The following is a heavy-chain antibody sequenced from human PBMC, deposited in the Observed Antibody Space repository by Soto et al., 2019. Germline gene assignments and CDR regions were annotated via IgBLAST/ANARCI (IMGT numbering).Heavy chain of an antibody. J-gene: IGHJ4*02. CDR3: ARVKDGYNYS. D-gene: IGHD5-12*01. CDR2: IYYSGST. Sequence: SETLSLTCTVSGVSISPYYWSWIRQPPGKGLEWIGYIYYSGSTNYNPSLKSRLTISVDTSKNQFSLKLTSVTAADTAVYYCARVKDGYNYSWGQGTLVTVSS. V-gene: IGHV4-59*01. CDR1: GVSISPYY.